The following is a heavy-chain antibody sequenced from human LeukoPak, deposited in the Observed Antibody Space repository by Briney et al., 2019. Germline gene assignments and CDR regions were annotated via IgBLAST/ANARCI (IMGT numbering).Heavy chain of an antibody. Sequence: PSQTLSLTCTVSGGSISSGGYYWSWIRQPPGKGLEWIGYIYHSGSTYYNPSLKSRVTISVDRSKNQFSLKLSSVTAADMAVYYCARHRGGYACSRVVIFGCNRWFDPWGQGTLVTVSS. V-gene: IGHV4-30-2*01. CDR2: IYHSGST. J-gene: IGHJ5*02. D-gene: IGHD3-3*01. CDR1: GGSISSGGYY. CDR3: ARHRGGYACSRVVIFGCNRWFDP.